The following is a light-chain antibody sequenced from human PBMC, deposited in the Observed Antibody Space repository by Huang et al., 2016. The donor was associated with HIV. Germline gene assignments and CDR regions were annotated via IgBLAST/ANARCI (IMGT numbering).Light chain of an antibody. CDR3: QQYYSSPFT. V-gene: IGKV4-1*01. Sequence: DIVMTQSPDSLAVSLGERATINCKSSQSILYSSTDKSYLAWYHQKPGQPPKLLISWASTRESGVPDRFSGSGSGTDFTLTISGLQAEDVAVYYCQQYYSSPFTFGPGTKVDIK. J-gene: IGKJ3*01. CDR2: WAS. CDR1: QSILYSSTDKSY.